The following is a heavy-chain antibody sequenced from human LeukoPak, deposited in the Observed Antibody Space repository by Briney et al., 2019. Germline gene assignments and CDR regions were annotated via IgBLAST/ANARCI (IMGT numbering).Heavy chain of an antibody. V-gene: IGHV5-51*01. Sequence: GESLKISCKGSGYSFTSYWIGWVRQMPGKGLEWMGIIYPGDSDTRYSPSFQGQVTISADKSISTAYLQWSSLKASDTAMYYCARRLLWFGELGDWFDPWGQGTLVTVSS. CDR2: IYPGDSDT. J-gene: IGHJ5*02. CDR3: ARRLLWFGELGDWFDP. D-gene: IGHD3-10*01. CDR1: GYSFTSYW.